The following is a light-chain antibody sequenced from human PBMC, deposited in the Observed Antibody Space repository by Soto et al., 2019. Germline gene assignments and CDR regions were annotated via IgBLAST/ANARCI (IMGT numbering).Light chain of an antibody. CDR2: DVI. J-gene: IGLJ1*01. CDR3: CSYAGSYTYV. Sequence: QSALTQPASVSGSPGQSITISCTGTSSDVGTYTLVSWYQQHPGKAPKLMIYDVIKRPSGVPDRFSGSKSGNSASLTISGLQAEDEADYFCCSYAGSYTYVFGTGTKVTVL. V-gene: IGLV2-11*01. CDR1: SSDVGTYTL.